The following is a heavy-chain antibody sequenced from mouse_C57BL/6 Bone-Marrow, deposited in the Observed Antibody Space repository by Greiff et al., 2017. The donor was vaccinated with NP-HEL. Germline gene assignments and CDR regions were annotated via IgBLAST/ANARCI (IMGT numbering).Heavy chain of an antibody. D-gene: IGHD2-4*01. CDR2: ISSGGSYT. J-gene: IGHJ3*01. Sequence: DVMLVESGGDLVKPGGSLKLSCAASGFTFSSYGMSWVRQTPDKRLEWVATISSGGSYTYYPDSVKGRFTISRDNAKNTLYLQMSSLKSEDTAMYYCANIYYDYDEGFAYWGQGTLVTVSA. CDR1: GFTFSSYG. CDR3: ANIYYDYDEGFAY. V-gene: IGHV5-6*02.